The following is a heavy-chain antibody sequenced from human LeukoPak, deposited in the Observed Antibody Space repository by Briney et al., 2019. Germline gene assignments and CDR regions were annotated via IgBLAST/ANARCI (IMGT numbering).Heavy chain of an antibody. D-gene: IGHD3-3*01. CDR1: GYTFTGYY. V-gene: IGHV1-2*02. CDR3: ARDYSKRIWSGYYPLRY. Sequence: GASVKVSCKASGYTFTGYYMHWVRQAPGQGLEWMGWINPNSGGTNYAQKFQGRVTMTRDTSTSTVYMELSSLRSEDTAVYYCARDYSKRIWSGYYPLRYWGQGTLVTVSS. CDR2: INPNSGGT. J-gene: IGHJ4*02.